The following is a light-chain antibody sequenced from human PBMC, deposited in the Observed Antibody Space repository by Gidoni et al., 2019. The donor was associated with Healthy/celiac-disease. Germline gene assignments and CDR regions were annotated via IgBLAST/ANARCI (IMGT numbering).Light chain of an antibody. Sequence: SYELTQPPSRSVSPGQTASITCSGDKLGDKYAFWYQQKPGQSSVLVIYQDSNRPSGIPSRFSCSNSGNTATLTISGPQAMDEADYYVQAWDSSTAFGGGTKLTVL. J-gene: IGLJ2*01. V-gene: IGLV3-1*01. CDR1: KLGDKY. CDR2: QDS. CDR3: QAWDSSTA.